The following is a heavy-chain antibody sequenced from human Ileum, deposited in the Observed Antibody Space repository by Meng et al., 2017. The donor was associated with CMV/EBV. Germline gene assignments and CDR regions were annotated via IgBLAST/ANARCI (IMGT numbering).Heavy chain of an antibody. CDR1: SFSGYY. Sequence: SFSGYYWGCIRQPPGQGLEWIGEINHSGSTNYNPSLKSRVTISVDTSKNQFSLKLSSVTAADTAVYYCARGPNYYDSSGYLGWFDPWGQGTLVTVSS. CDR2: INHSGST. J-gene: IGHJ5*02. V-gene: IGHV4-34*01. CDR3: ARGPNYYDSSGYLGWFDP. D-gene: IGHD3-22*01.